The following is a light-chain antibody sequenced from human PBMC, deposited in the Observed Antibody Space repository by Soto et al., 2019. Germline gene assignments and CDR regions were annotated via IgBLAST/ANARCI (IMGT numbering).Light chain of an antibody. CDR2: GNR. J-gene: IGLJ2*01. Sequence: QSVLTQPPSVSGAPGQRVTLSCTGSRSNIGAAYDVNWYQQRPGSAPKLLIYGNRNRPSGVPDRISGSRSGTSASLAITGLQVDDEADYYCQSYDSRLSAVVFGGGTKLTVL. V-gene: IGLV1-40*01. CDR1: RSNIGAAYD. CDR3: QSYDSRLSAVV.